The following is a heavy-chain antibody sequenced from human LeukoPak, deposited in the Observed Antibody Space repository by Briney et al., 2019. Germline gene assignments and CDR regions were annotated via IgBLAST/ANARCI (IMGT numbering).Heavy chain of an antibody. CDR1: GFTVSNNC. CDR2: IYSGGST. V-gene: IGHV3-53*01. D-gene: IGHD6-19*01. Sequence: GGSLRLSCAASGFTVSNNCMTWVRQAPGKGLEWVSVIYSGGSTYYADAVKGRFTISRDNPKNTLYLQMNSVRAEDTGVYYCLRYSNDWYGHFDSWGQGALVTVFS. CDR3: LRYSNDWYGHFDS. J-gene: IGHJ4*02.